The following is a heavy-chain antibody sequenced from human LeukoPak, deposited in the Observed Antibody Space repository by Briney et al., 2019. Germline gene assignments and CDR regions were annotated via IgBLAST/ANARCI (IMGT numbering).Heavy chain of an antibody. Sequence: GGSLRLSCAASGFTFSSYAMNWVRQAPGKGLEWVSGIIDSGRSTYYADSVKGRFTISRDNSKNTLYLQMNSLRAEDTAVYYCAKHGHCSSTSCSSDWFDPWGQGTLVTVSS. CDR1: GFTFSSYA. V-gene: IGHV3-23*01. CDR2: IIDSGRST. D-gene: IGHD2-2*01. CDR3: AKHGHCSSTSCSSDWFDP. J-gene: IGHJ5*02.